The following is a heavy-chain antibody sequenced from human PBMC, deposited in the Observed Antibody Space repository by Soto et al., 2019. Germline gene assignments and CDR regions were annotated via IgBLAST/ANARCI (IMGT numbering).Heavy chain of an antibody. Sequence: EVPLLESGGGLVQPGGSLRLSCAASGFTFSSYAMSWVRQAPGKGLEWVSAISGSGGSTYYADSVKGRFTISRDNSKNTLYLQMNSLRAEDTAVYYCAKASFEVGATKTKYYFDYWGQGTLVTVSS. CDR3: AKASFEVGATKTKYYFDY. D-gene: IGHD1-26*01. J-gene: IGHJ4*02. CDR2: ISGSGGST. CDR1: GFTFSSYA. V-gene: IGHV3-23*01.